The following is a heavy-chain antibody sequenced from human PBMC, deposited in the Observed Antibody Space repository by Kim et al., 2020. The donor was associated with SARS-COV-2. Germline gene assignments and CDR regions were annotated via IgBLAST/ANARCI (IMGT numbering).Heavy chain of an antibody. D-gene: IGHD6-13*01. Sequence: YPDSGKCRFTIPRQHAKNPLYLQMNSLRAEDTAVYYCARVAPGSSSWYAYWGQGTLVTVSS. J-gene: IGHJ4*02. V-gene: IGHV3-11*05. CDR3: ARVAPGSSSWYAY.